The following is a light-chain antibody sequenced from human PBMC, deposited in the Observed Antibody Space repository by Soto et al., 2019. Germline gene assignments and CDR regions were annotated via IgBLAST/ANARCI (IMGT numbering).Light chain of an antibody. CDR1: SSDVGGYDA. CDR2: EVT. Sequence: QSVLTQPPSASGSPGQSVTIYCTGTSSDVGGYDAVSWYQQHPGKAPKLMIYEVTKRPSGVPDRFSGSNSGKTASLTVSGLLAEDEADYYCRSHGGSINVIFGGGTKVTVL. V-gene: IGLV2-8*01. J-gene: IGLJ2*01. CDR3: RSHGGSINVI.